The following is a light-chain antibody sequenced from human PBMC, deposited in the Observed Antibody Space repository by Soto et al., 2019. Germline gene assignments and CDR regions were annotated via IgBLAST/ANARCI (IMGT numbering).Light chain of an antibody. CDR1: TSNIGTFY. CDR2: IGD. J-gene: IGLJ1*01. V-gene: IGLV1-47*02. Sequence: QSALTQPPPASSTPGQTVTISCSGSTSNIGTFYVYWYQHLPGTAPKLLIYIGDQRASGVSDRFSGSKSGTSASLAISGLRSDDEADYYCAAWDDNLNAYVFGSGTKLTVL. CDR3: AAWDDNLNAYV.